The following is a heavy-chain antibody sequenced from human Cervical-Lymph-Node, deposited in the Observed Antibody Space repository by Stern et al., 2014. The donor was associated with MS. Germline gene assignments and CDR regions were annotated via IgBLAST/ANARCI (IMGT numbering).Heavy chain of an antibody. CDR2: SRSKPNSYTT. D-gene: IGHD3-16*01. CDR3: ARDAGTFWFDS. V-gene: IGHV3-72*01. Sequence: VQLVESGGGLVQPGGSLRLSCAASGFTFSDYYMAWIRQAPGQGLEWVGRSRSKPNSYTTEYGASVKGRFTISRDESNNSLYLQMKSLKTEDTAVYYCARDAGTFWFDSWGQGALVIVSS. CDR1: GFTFSDYY. J-gene: IGHJ5*01.